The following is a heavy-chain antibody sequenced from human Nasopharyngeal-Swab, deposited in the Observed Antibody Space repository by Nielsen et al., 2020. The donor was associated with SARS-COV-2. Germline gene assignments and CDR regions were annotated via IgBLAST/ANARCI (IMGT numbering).Heavy chain of an antibody. V-gene: IGHV3-48*01. D-gene: IGHD4-23*01. CDR3: ARGRTTMVTGDAFDI. Sequence: WIRQPPGKGLEWVSYISSSSSTIYYADSVKGRFTISRDSSKNALYLQMNSLRAEDTAVHYCARGRTTMVTGDAFDIWGQGTMVTVSS. J-gene: IGHJ3*02. CDR2: ISSSSSTI.